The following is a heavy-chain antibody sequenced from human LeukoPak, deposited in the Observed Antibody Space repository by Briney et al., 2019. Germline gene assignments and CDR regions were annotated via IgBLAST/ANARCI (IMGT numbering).Heavy chain of an antibody. D-gene: IGHD3-22*01. V-gene: IGHV3-15*07. CDR2: IRSNSDGGTI. CDR3: ATDFYDST. J-gene: IGHJ5*02. CDR1: GFTFSNAW. Sequence: GGFLRLSCATSGFTFSNAWMNWVRQAPGKGLEWVGRIRSNSDGGTIDYAAPVKGRFTLSRDDSKTTLYLQMNSLQTEDTAVYYCATDFYDSTWGQGTLVTVSS.